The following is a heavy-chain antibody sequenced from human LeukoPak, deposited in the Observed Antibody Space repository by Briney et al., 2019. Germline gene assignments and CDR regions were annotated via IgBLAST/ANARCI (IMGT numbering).Heavy chain of an antibody. V-gene: IGHV4-59*02. D-gene: IGHD2-15*01. J-gene: IGHJ4*02. Sequence: PSETLSLTCTGSGGSVSSYYWSWIRQPPGQGLEWFGYISDTGSTNYNPFLKSRITISVDTAGNQFSLWLSSVTAADTAVYYCARKISYISVFDYWGQGTLVTVSS. CDR2: ISDTGST. CDR3: ARKISYISVFDY. CDR1: GGSVSSYY.